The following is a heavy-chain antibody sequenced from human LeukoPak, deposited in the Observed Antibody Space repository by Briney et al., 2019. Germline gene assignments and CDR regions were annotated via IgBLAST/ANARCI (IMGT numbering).Heavy chain of an antibody. Sequence: ASVTVSCKASGFTFTISAVQWVRQARGQRLEWIGWIVVGSGNTNYAQKFQERVTITRDMSTSTAYMELSSLRSEDTAVYYCAADRVVGASPPSWENYWGQGTLVTVSS. D-gene: IGHD1-26*01. CDR3: AADRVVGASPPSWENY. CDR2: IVVGSGNT. CDR1: GFTFTISA. V-gene: IGHV1-58*01. J-gene: IGHJ4*02.